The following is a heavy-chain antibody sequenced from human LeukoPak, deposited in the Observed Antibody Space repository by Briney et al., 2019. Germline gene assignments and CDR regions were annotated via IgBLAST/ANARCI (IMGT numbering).Heavy chain of an antibody. CDR2: IIPIFGTA. D-gene: IGHD4-11*01. CDR1: GGTFNTYT. CDR3: ARSVAVTTVSWFDP. Sequence: SVKVSCKASGGTFNTYTIHWVRQAPGQGLGWMGGIIPIFGTANYAQKFQGRVTTTTDESTSTAYMELSSLRSEDTAVYYCARSVAVTTVSWFDPWGQGTLVTVSS. J-gene: IGHJ5*02. V-gene: IGHV1-69*05.